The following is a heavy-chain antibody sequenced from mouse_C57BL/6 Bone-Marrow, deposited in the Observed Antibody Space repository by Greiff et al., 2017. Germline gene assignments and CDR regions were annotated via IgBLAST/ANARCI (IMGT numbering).Heavy chain of an antibody. CDR3: ASVRPDDDGSNYYYAVDC. CDR2: ISYDGSN. J-gene: IGHJ4*01. V-gene: IGHV3-6*01. D-gene: IGHD1-1*01. Sequence: EVHLVESGPGLVKPSQSLSLTCSVTGYSITSGYYWNWIRQFPGNKLEWMGYISYDGSNNYNPSLKNRISITRDTSKNQFFLKLNSVTTADTATYYCASVRPDDDGSNYYYAVDCWGQGTSVTVAS. CDR1: GYSITSGYY.